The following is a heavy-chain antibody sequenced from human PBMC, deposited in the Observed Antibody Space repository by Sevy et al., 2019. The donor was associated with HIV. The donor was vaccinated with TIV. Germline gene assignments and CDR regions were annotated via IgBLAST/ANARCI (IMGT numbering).Heavy chain of an antibody. CDR2: ISYDGSNK. CDR3: AREEQWLDFDY. Sequence: GGSLRLSCAASGVTFSSYAMHWVRQAPGKGLEWVAVISYDGSNKYYADSVKGRFTISRDNSKNTLYLQMNSLRAEDTAVYYCAREEQWLDFDYWGQGTLVTVSS. CDR1: GVTFSSYA. D-gene: IGHD6-19*01. J-gene: IGHJ4*02. V-gene: IGHV3-30*04.